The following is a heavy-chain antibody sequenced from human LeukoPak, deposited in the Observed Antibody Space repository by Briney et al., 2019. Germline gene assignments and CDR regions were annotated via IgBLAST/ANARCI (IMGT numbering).Heavy chain of an antibody. V-gene: IGHV3-13*01. CDR1: GFTFSGYD. CDR2: IGTEGDT. CDR3: ARSPFCINGACYKGPFDF. Sequence: PGGSLRLSCAASGFTFSGYDMHWVRQGTGKGLEWVSSIGTEGDTYYADSVRGRFTISRENAKNSLYLQMNSLRAGDTAMYYCARSPFCINGACYKGPFDFWGQGSLVTVSS. D-gene: IGHD2-8*01. J-gene: IGHJ4*02.